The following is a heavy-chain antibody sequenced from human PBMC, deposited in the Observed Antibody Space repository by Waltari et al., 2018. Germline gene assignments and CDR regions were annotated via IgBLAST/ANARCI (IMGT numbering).Heavy chain of an antibody. D-gene: IGHD6-13*01. J-gene: IGHJ6*02. V-gene: IGHV3-74*01. CDR3: ARVATKTYSSPVPGRPYYYGMDV. Sequence: EEQLVESGGGLVQPGESLRLSCAASGFTFSRYWMDWVRQAPGKGLVCVCRINSDGSSTIYAESVKGRFTISRDNAKNTLYVQMNRLRAEDTAVYYCARVATKTYSSPVPGRPYYYGMDVWGQGTTVTVSS. CDR2: INSDGSST. CDR1: GFTFSRYW.